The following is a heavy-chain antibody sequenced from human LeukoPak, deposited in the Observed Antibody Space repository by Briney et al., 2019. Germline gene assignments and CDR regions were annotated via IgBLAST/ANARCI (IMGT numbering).Heavy chain of an antibody. D-gene: IGHD6-13*01. Sequence: SVKVSCKASGGTSSSYAISWVRQAPGQGLEWMGRIIPILGIANYAQKFQGRVTITADKSTSTAYMELSSLRSEDTAVYYCARGHSSSWDPFDYWGQGTLVTVSS. J-gene: IGHJ4*02. CDR1: GGTSSSYA. V-gene: IGHV1-69*04. CDR3: ARGHSSSWDPFDY. CDR2: IIPILGIA.